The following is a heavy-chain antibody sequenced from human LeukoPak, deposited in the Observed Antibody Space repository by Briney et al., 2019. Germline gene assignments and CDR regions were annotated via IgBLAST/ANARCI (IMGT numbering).Heavy chain of an antibody. CDR2: INPNTGGT. V-gene: IGHV1-2*06. CDR1: GYTLTAYH. J-gene: IGHJ4*02. Sequence: ASVKVSCKASGYTLTAYHMHWVRQAPGQGLEWMGRINPNTGGTNYAQRFQGRVTMTRDTSISSAYMELTRLRSDDTAVYYCARESGALSYFDYWGLGTLVTVSS. D-gene: IGHD1-26*01. CDR3: ARESGALSYFDY.